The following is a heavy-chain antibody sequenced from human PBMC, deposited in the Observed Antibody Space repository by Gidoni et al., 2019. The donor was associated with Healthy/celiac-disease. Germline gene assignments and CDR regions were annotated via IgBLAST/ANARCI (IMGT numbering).Heavy chain of an antibody. CDR3: ARDFDDSSSWDGILFDY. D-gene: IGHD6-13*01. CDR2: IKQDGSEK. J-gene: IGHJ4*02. V-gene: IGHV3-7*03. Sequence: EVQLVESGGGLVQPGGSLRLPCAASGFTFSSYWMSWVRQAPGKGLEWVANIKQDGSEKYYVDSGKGRFTISRDNAKNSLYLQMNSLRAEDTAVYYCARDFDDSSSWDGILFDYWGQGTLVTVSS. CDR1: GFTFSSYW.